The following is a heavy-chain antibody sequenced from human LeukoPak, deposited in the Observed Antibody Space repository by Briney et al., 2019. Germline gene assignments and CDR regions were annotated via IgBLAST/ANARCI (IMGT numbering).Heavy chain of an antibody. D-gene: IGHD6-13*01. CDR2: MNPNSGNT. Sequence: GASVKVSCKASGYTFTSYDINWVRQATGQGLEWMGWMNPNSGNTGYAQKFQGRATMTRNTSISTAYMELSSLRSEDTAVYYCARASSSWYTGDRYYFDYWGQGTLVTVSS. J-gene: IGHJ4*02. CDR3: ARASSSWYTGDRYYFDY. CDR1: GYTFTSYD. V-gene: IGHV1-8*01.